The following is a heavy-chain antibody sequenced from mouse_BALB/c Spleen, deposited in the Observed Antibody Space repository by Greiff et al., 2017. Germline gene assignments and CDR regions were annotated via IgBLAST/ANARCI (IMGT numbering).Heavy chain of an antibody. CDR3: ARNLITYFDY. CDR2: IWSGGST. J-gene: IGHJ3*01. Sequence: QVQLKQSGPGLVQPSQSLSITCTVSGFSLTSYGVHWVRQSPGKGLEWLGVIWSGGSTDYNAAFISRLSISKDNSKSQVFFKMNSLQANDTAIYYCARNLITYFDYWGQGTLVTVSA. V-gene: IGHV2-2*02. D-gene: IGHD2-4*01. CDR1: GFSLTSYG.